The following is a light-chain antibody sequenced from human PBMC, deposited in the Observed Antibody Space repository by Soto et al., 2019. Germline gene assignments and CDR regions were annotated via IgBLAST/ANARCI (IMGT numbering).Light chain of an antibody. CDR1: QSVSSSY. Sequence: EIVLTQSPGSLSLSPGERATLSCRASQSVSSSYLAWYQQRPGQAPRLLIFGASYRATGIPDRFSGSGSGTDFNLTISRLEPEDFAVYYCQHYSSSPPEFTFGPGTKGDSK. CDR2: GAS. V-gene: IGKV3-20*01. CDR3: QHYSSSPPEFT. J-gene: IGKJ3*01.